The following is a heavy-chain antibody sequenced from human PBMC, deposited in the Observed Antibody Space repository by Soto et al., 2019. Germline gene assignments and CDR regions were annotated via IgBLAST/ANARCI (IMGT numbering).Heavy chain of an antibody. D-gene: IGHD3-16*01. J-gene: IGHJ5*02. CDR1: GYTFTRYA. V-gene: IGHV1-3*01. Sequence: ASVKVSCKASGYTFTRYAMHWVRQAPGQRLEWMGWINAGNGNTKYSQKFQGRVIITRDTSASTAYMELSSLRSEDTAVYYCARGEFLSYDDHWGQGTLVTVSS. CDR2: INAGNGNT. CDR3: ARGEFLSYDDH.